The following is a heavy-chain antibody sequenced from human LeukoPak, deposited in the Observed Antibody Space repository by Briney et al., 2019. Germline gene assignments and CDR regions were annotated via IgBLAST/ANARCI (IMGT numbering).Heavy chain of an antibody. D-gene: IGHD6-13*01. J-gene: IGHJ4*02. Sequence: NPSETLSLTCAVYGGSFSGYYWSWIRQPPGKGLEWIGEINHSGSTNYNPSLKSRVTISVDTSKNQFSLKLSSVTAADTAVYYCARGRDPALSGIAAAGPTYNLDYWGQGTLVTVSS. CDR3: ARGRDPALSGIAAAGPTYNLDY. CDR2: INHSGST. CDR1: GGSFSGYY. V-gene: IGHV4-34*01.